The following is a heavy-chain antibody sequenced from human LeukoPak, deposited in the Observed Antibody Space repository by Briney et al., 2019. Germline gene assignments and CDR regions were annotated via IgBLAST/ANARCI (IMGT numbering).Heavy chain of an antibody. Sequence: GESLKISCKGSGYSFTNYWIVWVRQMPGKGLEWMRIIYPDDSDTRYSPSFEGLVTISADKSISTVYVQWSSLKASDTAMYYCARRIYSSGYYYFDRWGQGTLVTVSS. D-gene: IGHD3-22*01. CDR1: GYSFTNYW. J-gene: IGHJ4*02. V-gene: IGHV5-51*01. CDR2: IYPDDSDT. CDR3: ARRIYSSGYYYFDR.